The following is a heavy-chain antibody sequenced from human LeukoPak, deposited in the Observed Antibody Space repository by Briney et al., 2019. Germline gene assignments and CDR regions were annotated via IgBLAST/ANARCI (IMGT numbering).Heavy chain of an antibody. D-gene: IGHD1-26*01. CDR2: ISSSSSTI. Sequence: SGGSLRLSCAASGFTFSSYSMNWVRQAPGKGLEWVSYISSSSSTIYYADSVKGRFTISRDNAKNSLYLQMNSLRAEDTAVYHCARDEGLGIDYWGQGTLVTVSS. V-gene: IGHV3-48*01. J-gene: IGHJ4*02. CDR3: ARDEGLGIDY. CDR1: GFTFSSYS.